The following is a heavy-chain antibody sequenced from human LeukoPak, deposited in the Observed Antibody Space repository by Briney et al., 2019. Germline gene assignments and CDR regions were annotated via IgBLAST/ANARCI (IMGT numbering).Heavy chain of an antibody. J-gene: IGHJ4*02. V-gene: IGHV4-30-4*01. CDR2: IYYSGST. Sequence: PSETLSLTCTVSGGSISSGDYYWSWIRQPPGKGLEWIGYIYYSGSTYYNPSLKSRVTISVDTSKNQFSLKLSSVTAADTAVYYCARAGHCSSTSCYAGGYFGYWGQGTLVTVSS. CDR3: ARAGHCSSTSCYAGGYFGY. D-gene: IGHD2-2*01. CDR1: GGSISSGDYY.